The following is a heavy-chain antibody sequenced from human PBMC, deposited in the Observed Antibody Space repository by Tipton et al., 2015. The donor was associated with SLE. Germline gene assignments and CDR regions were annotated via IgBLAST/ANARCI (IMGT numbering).Heavy chain of an antibody. Sequence: TLSLTCTVSGGSISSSSYYWGWIRQPPGKGLEWIGSIYYSGSTYYNPSLKSRVTISVDTSKNQFSLKLNSVTAADTAVYYCATGGRTGIDYWGQGTLVTVSS. CDR1: GGSISSSSYY. CDR3: ATGGRTGIDY. CDR2: IYYSGST. D-gene: IGHD3/OR15-3a*01. V-gene: IGHV4-39*01. J-gene: IGHJ4*02.